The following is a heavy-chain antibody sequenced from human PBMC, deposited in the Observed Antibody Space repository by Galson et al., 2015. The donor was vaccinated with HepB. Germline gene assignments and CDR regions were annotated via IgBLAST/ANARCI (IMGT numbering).Heavy chain of an antibody. CDR3: ARDGRIVGATGAFDI. CDR1: GYTFTSYY. CDR2: INPSGGST. Sequence: SVKVSCKASGYTFTSYYMHWVRQAPGQGLEWMGIINPSGGSTSYAQKFQGRVTMTRDTSTSTVYMELSSLRSEDTAVYYCARDGRIVGATGAFDIWGQGTMVTVSS. D-gene: IGHD1-26*01. V-gene: IGHV1-46*01. J-gene: IGHJ3*02.